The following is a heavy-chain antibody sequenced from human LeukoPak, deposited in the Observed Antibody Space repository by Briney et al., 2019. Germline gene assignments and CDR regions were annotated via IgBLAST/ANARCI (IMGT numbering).Heavy chain of an antibody. J-gene: IGHJ6*02. Sequence: SETLSLTCAVCGGSFSGYYWSWIRQPPGKGLEWIGEINHSGSTNYNPSLKSRVTISVDTSKNQFSLKLSSVTAADTAVYYCARGVAGTYYYYGMDVWGQGTTVTVSS. CDR3: ARGVAGTYYYYGMDV. CDR2: INHSGST. V-gene: IGHV4-34*01. CDR1: GGSFSGYY. D-gene: IGHD2-15*01.